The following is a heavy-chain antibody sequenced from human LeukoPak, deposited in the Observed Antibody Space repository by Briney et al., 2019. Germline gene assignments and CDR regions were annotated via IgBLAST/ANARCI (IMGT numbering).Heavy chain of an antibody. CDR1: GGSISSSSYY. Sequence: NPSETLSLTCTVSGGSISSSSYYWGWIRQPPGKGLECIGSIYYSGSTYYNPSLKSRVTISVDTSKNQFSLKLSSVTAADTAVYYCATANWREEKNWFDPWGRGTLVTVSS. CDR2: IYYSGST. V-gene: IGHV4-39*07. CDR3: ATANWREEKNWFDP. D-gene: IGHD1-20*01. J-gene: IGHJ5*02.